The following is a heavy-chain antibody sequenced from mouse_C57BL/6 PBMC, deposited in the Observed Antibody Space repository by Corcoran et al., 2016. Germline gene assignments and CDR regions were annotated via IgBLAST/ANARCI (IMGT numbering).Heavy chain of an antibody. CDR1: GYTFTDYY. J-gene: IGHJ4*01. CDR3: ARGQLPYYAMDY. D-gene: IGHD1-1*01. Sequence: QVQLKQSGAELVRPGASVKLSCKASGYTFTDYYINWVKQRPGQGLEWIARIYPGSGNTYYNEKFKGKATLTAEKSSSTAYMQLSSLTSEDSAVYFCARGQLPYYAMDYWGQGTSVTVSS. CDR2: IYPGSGNT. V-gene: IGHV1-76*01.